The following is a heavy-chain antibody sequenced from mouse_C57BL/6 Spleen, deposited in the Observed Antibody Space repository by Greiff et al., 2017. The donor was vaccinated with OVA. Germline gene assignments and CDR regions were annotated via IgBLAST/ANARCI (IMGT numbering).Heavy chain of an antibody. CDR1: GFTFTDYY. CDR2: IRNKANGYTT. J-gene: IGHJ3*01. D-gene: IGHD2-2*01. CDR3: ARYGYDGEFDY. Sequence: EVQLVESGGGLVQPGGSLSLSCAASGFTFTDYYMSWVRQPPGKALEWLGFIRNKANGYTTASSASVKGRFTISRDNSQSILYLQMNALRAEDSATEYCARYGYDGEFDYWGQGTLVTVSA. V-gene: IGHV7-3*01.